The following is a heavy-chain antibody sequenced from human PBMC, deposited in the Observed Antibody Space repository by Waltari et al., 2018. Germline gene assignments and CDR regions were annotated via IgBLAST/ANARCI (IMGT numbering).Heavy chain of an antibody. Sequence: EVQLVTSGGGLVQPGRSLRLACVGSGFRVDDYAMYWVRQRPGKGLGWLSGIGWNSGGIGYADSVRGRFSTYRDNARKSLYLQMGRLRPEDTALYYCVKGGWGFGAFYEQHWGQGIQVTVSS. CDR2: IGWNSGGI. CDR3: VKGGWGFGAFYEQH. D-gene: IGHD3-10*01. J-gene: IGHJ4*02. V-gene: IGHV3-9*01. CDR1: GFRVDDYA.